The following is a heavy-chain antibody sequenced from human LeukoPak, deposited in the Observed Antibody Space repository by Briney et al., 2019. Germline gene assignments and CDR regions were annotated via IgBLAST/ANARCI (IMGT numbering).Heavy chain of an antibody. J-gene: IGHJ4*02. CDR2: ISSSSNAI. CDR3: ARDLYYYDTEIDY. V-gene: IGHV3-48*01. Sequence: GGSLRLSCAASGFTFSSYSMTWVRQAPGKGLEWVSYISSSSNAIYYADSVKGRFTISRDNAKNSLYLQMNGLRAEDTAVYYCARDLYYYDTEIDYWGQGTLVTVST. CDR1: GFTFSSYS. D-gene: IGHD3-22*01.